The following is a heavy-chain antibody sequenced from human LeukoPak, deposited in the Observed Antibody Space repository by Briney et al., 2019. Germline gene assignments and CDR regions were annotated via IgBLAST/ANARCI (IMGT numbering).Heavy chain of an antibody. CDR1: GFSFSSHA. Sequence: PGRSLRLSCAASGFSFSSHAMHWVRQAPGKGLEWVAVISYDGSNKFYADSVKGRFTISRDNSKNTLYLQMSSLRAEDTAVYYCAKGGKWDVTPFDYWGQGTLVTVSS. CDR2: ISYDGSNK. V-gene: IGHV3-30-3*01. J-gene: IGHJ4*02. D-gene: IGHD1-26*01. CDR3: AKGGKWDVTPFDY.